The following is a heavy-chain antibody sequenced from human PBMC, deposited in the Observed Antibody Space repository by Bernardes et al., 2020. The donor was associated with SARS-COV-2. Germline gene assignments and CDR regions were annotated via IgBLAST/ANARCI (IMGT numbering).Heavy chain of an antibody. J-gene: IGHJ5*02. V-gene: IGHV1-2*02. CDR2: ISPKSGDT. Sequence: SVKVSCKASGYTFIDYYIHWVRQAPGQGLEWMGWISPKSGDTNYAQKFQGRVTMTRDTSISTAYMEVSSLSSDDTAVYYCAREPSRRADLWGQGTLVTVSS. D-gene: IGHD6-13*01. CDR3: AREPSRRADL. CDR1: GYTFIDYY.